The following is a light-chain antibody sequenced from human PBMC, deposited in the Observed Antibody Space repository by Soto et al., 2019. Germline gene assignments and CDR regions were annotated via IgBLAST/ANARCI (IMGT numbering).Light chain of an antibody. J-gene: IGKJ3*01. V-gene: IGKV1-39*01. Sequence: DIQMTQSPSSLSASVGDRVTITCRASQSISKYLNWYQQKPGKAPKFLISAASSLQSGVPSRFSGSGSGTDFTLTISSLQPEDFATYYCQQSYNTPPFTFGPGTKVDVK. CDR2: AAS. CDR1: QSISKY. CDR3: QQSYNTPPFT.